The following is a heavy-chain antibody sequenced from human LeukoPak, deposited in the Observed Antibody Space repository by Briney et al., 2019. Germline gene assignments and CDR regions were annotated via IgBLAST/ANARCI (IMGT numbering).Heavy chain of an antibody. CDR3: AADYYYDSSGSPYFDY. V-gene: IGHV1-58*02. J-gene: IGHJ4*02. CDR1: GFTFTSSA. Sequence: AASVKVSCKASGFTFTSSAMQWVRQARGQRLEWIGWIVVGSGNTNYAQKFQERVTITRDMSTSTAYMEPSSLRSEDTAVYYCAADYYYDSSGSPYFDYWGQGTLVTVSS. CDR2: IVVGSGNT. D-gene: IGHD3-22*01.